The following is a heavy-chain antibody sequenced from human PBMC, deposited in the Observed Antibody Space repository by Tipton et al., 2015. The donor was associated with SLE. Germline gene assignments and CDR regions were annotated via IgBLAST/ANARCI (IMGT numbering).Heavy chain of an antibody. V-gene: IGHV3-30*04. CDR1: GFTFSIYA. Sequence: LRLSCAASGFTFSIYAIHWVRQAPGKGLEWVAVISYDGSNKYYADSVKGRFTISRDNSKNTLYLQMNSLRAEDTAVYYCAREEVIMNAFDIWGQGTVVTVSS. CDR2: ISYDGSNK. D-gene: IGHD3-3*01. CDR3: AREEVIMNAFDI. J-gene: IGHJ3*02.